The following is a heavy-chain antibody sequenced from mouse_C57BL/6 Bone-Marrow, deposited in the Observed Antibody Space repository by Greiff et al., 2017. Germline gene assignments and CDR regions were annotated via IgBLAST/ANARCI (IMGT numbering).Heavy chain of an antibody. V-gene: IGHV5-17*01. CDR3: ARGGAQTLFDY. CDR1: GFTFSDYG. Sequence: DVKLVESGGGLVKPGGSLKLSCAASGFTFSDYGMHWVRQAPEQGLEWVAYISRGSSTIYYAETLKGRFTLSRDHAKNTLFLQMTSLESEDTDRDYCARGGAQTLFDYWGQGTTLTVSS. CDR2: ISRGSSTI. J-gene: IGHJ2*01. D-gene: IGHD3-2*02.